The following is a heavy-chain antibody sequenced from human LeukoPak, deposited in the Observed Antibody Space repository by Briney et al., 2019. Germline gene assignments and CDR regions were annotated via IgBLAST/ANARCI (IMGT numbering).Heavy chain of an antibody. D-gene: IGHD3-10*01. J-gene: IGHJ4*02. CDR2: INPSGGST. V-gene: IGHV1-46*01. CDR3: ARDRSGFGELLTPGYFDN. Sequence: ASVKVSCKASGYTFTSYYMHWVRQAPGQGLEWMGIINPSGGSTSYAQKFQGRVTMTRDTSTSTVYMELSSLRSEDTAVYYCARDRSGFGELLTPGYFDNWGQGTLVTVSS. CDR1: GYTFTSYY.